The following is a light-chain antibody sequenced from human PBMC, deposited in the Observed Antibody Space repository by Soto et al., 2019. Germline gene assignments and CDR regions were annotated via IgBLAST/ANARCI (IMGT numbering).Light chain of an antibody. J-gene: IGKJ1*01. CDR3: QQYGGSTWT. V-gene: IGKV3-20*01. Sequence: EIVLTQSPDTLSLSPGERATLSCRASQSVSKNYLAWYQQKPGQAPRPLIYAASSREPGIPDRFRGSGSGTEFSLTISRLEPEDFAVYYCQQYGGSTWTFGQGTKVDIK. CDR1: QSVSKNY. CDR2: AAS.